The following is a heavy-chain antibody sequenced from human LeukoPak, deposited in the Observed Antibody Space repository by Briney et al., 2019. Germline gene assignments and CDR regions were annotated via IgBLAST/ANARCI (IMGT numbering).Heavy chain of an antibody. CDR2: ISSSSSTI. D-gene: IGHD1-26*01. J-gene: IGHJ4*02. CDR1: GFTFSDYY. CDR3: ARDRGGSYSAIDY. V-gene: IGHV3-11*04. Sequence: GGSLRLSCAASGFTFSDYYMSWIRQAPGKGLEWVSFISSSSSTIYYADSVKVRFTISRDNAKNSLYLQMNSLRAEDTAVYYCARDRGGSYSAIDYWGQGTLVTVSS.